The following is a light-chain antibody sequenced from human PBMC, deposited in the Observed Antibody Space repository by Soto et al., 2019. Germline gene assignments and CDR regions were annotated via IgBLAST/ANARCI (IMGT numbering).Light chain of an antibody. V-gene: IGKV3-15*01. CDR2: GAS. CDR1: QSVSSN. CDR3: EEDSNYVT. Sequence: EILMTQSPATLSVSPGERATLSCRASQSVSSNLACYQHKPGQAPRLPIFGASTRATGIPGRFSGSGSGTNFILTIRSLQSEDCAVYYCEEDSNYVTFGQGTRLEIK. J-gene: IGKJ5*01.